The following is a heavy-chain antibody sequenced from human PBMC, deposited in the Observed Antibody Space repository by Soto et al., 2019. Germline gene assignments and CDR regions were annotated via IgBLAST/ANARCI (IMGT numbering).Heavy chain of an antibody. CDR2: ISYDGNTE. CDR1: GFIFRNYG. D-gene: IGHD3-10*01. J-gene: IGHJ4*02. CDR3: AKRGGTHWYTIDY. V-gene: IGHV3-30*18. Sequence: HVQLVESGGGVVQPGRSLRLSCAASGFIFRNYGMHWVRQAPGKGLEWVAVISYDGNTEYYEDSVKGRFTVSRDNSKNTLYLQMNSLRVEDTALYYCAKRGGTHWYTIDYWGQGTLVTVSS.